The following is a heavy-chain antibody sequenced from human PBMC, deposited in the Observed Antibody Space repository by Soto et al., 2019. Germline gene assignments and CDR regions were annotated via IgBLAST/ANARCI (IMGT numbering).Heavy chain of an antibody. V-gene: IGHV5-51*01. CDR1: GYSFTSYW. CDR3: ASMGCSGGSCYSNHYYGLDV. Sequence: EVQLVQSGAEVKKPGESLKISCKASGYSFTSYWIGWVRQMPGEGLEWMGIIYPGDSDTRYSPSFQGQVTISADKSISTAYLQWSSLKASDTAMYYCASMGCSGGSCYSNHYYGLDVWGQGTTVIVSS. CDR2: IYPGDSDT. J-gene: IGHJ6*02. D-gene: IGHD2-15*01.